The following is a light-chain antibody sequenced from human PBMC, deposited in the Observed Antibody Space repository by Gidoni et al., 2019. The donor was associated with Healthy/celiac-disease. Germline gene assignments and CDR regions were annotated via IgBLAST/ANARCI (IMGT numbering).Light chain of an antibody. Sequence: EIVLTQSPGTLSLSPGERATLSCRASQSVSSSYLAWYQQKPGQAPRLLIYGASSRATGIPDRFSGSGSGTDFTLTISRLEPEDFAVYYCQQYGSSGVTFXQXTRLEIK. CDR3: QQYGSSGVT. V-gene: IGKV3-20*01. CDR2: GAS. J-gene: IGKJ5*01. CDR1: QSVSSSY.